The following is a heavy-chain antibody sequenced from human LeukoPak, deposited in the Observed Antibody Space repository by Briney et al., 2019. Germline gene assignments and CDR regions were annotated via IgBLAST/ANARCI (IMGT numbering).Heavy chain of an antibody. CDR1: GGSISSYY. Sequence: SQTLSLTCTVSGGSISSYYWSWIRQPPGKGLEWIGYIYYSGSTNYNPSLKSRVTISVDTSKNQFSLKLSSVTAADTAVYYCARVGSSGWYVMDYWGQGTLVTVSS. V-gene: IGHV4-59*01. J-gene: IGHJ4*02. CDR3: ARVGSSGWYVMDY. D-gene: IGHD6-19*01. CDR2: IYYSGST.